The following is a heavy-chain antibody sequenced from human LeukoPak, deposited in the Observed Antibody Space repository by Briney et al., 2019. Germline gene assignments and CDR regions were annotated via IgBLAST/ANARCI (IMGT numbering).Heavy chain of an antibody. D-gene: IGHD4/OR15-4a*01. CDR1: GFTFSDSA. CDR3: TRHLIGATPFDY. CDR2: IRSKPNNYAT. V-gene: IGHV3-73*01. Sequence: GGSLKLSCAASGFTFSDSAFHWVRQASGKGLEWVGRIRSKPNNYATAYTASVKGRFTISRDDSKNTEYLQMNSLNTEDTAMYYCTRHLIGATPFDYWGQGTLVSVSS. J-gene: IGHJ4*02.